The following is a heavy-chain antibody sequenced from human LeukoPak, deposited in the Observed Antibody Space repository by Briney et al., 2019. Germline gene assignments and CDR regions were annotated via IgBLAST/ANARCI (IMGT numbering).Heavy chain of an antibody. J-gene: IGHJ5*02. V-gene: IGHV4-59*01. CDR2: IYYSGST. Sequence: SETLSLTCTVSGGSISSYYWSWIRQPPGKGLEWIGYIYYSGSTNYNPSLKSRVTISVDTSKNQFSLKLSSVTAADTAVYYCARVLGLPDKNRFDPWGQGTLVTVSS. D-gene: IGHD3-3*02. CDR3: ARVLGLPDKNRFDP. CDR1: GGSISSYY.